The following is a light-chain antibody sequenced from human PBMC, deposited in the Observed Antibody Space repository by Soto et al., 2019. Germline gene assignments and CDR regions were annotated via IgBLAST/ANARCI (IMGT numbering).Light chain of an antibody. J-gene: IGLJ2*01. V-gene: IGLV2-14*01. CDR3: SSYTSSSTLEV. CDR2: EVS. Sequence: QSVLTQPASVSGSPGQSITISCTGTSSDVGGYEYVSWYQQHPGKAPKLMIYEVSNRPSGVSNRFSGSKSGNTASLTISGLQAEDEADYYCSSYTSSSTLEVFGGGTKLTVL. CDR1: SSDVGGYEY.